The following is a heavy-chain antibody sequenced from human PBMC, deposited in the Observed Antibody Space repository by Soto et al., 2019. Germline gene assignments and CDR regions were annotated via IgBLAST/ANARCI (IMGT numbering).Heavy chain of an antibody. V-gene: IGHV1-69*04. D-gene: IGHD6-19*01. CDR1: GGTFTSYA. Sequence: QVQLVQSGAEVQKHGSSVTVSCKASGGTFTSYAFNWVRQAPGRGLEWMGRVIPVLGVADYAQNFQDRVTITADKSTSTVYMELSSLRSEDTALYYCARDGLGTTLRYVAHWGQGTRVTVSS. CDR3: ARDGLGTTLRYVAH. CDR2: VIPVLGVA. J-gene: IGHJ4*02.